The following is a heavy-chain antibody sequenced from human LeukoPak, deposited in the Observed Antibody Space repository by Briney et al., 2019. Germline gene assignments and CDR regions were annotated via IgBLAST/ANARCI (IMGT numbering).Heavy chain of an antibody. CDR1: GFTFTTYG. CDR2: ITTGIGYT. J-gene: IGHJ2*01. CDR3: ARGRYFDL. V-gene: IGHV3-21*01. Sequence: GGSLRLSCSASGFTFTTYGMNWVRQAPGKGLEWVSSITTGIGYTYYAASVKGRFTISRDNAKNSLYLEMNGLRVEDAAVYYCARGRYFDLWGRGTLVTVSS.